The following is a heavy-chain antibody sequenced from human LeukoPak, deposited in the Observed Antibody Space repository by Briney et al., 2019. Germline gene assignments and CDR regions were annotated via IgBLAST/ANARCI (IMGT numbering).Heavy chain of an antibody. V-gene: IGHV3-11*05. CDR2: ISSSSSCT. J-gene: IGHJ3*02. CDR1: GFTFSDYY. D-gene: IGHD6-19*01. CDR3: ARVRKYSSGWYDAFDI. Sequence: GGSLRLSCAASGFTFSDYYMSWIRQAPGKGLEWVSYISSSSSCTNYADSVKGRFTISRDNAKNSLYLQMNSLRAEDTAVYYCARVRKYSSGWYDAFDIWGQGTMVTVSS.